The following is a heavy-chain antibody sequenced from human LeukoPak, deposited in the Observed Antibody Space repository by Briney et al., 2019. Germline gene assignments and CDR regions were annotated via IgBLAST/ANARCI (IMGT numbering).Heavy chain of an antibody. Sequence: ASVKVSCKASGYTFTGYYMHWVRQAPGQGLEWMGWINPNSGGTNYAQKFQGRVTMTRDTSISTAYMELSSLRSEDTAVYYCARGGPQYCTNGVCPDYYYYYMDVWGKGTTVTVSS. V-gene: IGHV1-2*02. CDR3: ARGGPQYCTNGVCPDYYYYYMDV. CDR2: INPNSGGT. J-gene: IGHJ6*03. D-gene: IGHD2-8*01. CDR1: GYTFTGYY.